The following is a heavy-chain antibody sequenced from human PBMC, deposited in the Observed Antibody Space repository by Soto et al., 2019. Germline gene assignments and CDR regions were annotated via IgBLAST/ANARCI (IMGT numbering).Heavy chain of an antibody. D-gene: IGHD5-18*01. J-gene: IGHJ4*02. V-gene: IGHV4-39*01. CDR1: GGSISSSSYY. Sequence: SATLSLTCTVSGGSISSSSYYWGWIRQPPGKGLEWIGSIYYSGSTYYNPSLKSRVTISVDTSKNQFSLKLSSVTAADTAVYYCARQGIQLWLSLDYWGQGTLVTVSS. CDR3: ARQGIQLWLSLDY. CDR2: IYYSGST.